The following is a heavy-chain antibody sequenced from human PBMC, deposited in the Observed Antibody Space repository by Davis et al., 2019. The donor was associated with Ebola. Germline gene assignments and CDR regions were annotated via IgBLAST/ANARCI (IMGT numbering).Heavy chain of an antibody. V-gene: IGHV3-11*06. J-gene: IGHJ6*02. CDR3: ARDARYCSSTSCSYYYGMDV. CDR1: GFTLSDYY. CDR2: ISSSSSYT. Sequence: GESLKIPCAASGFTLSDYYMSWIRQAPGKGLEWVSYISSSSSYTNYADSVKGRFTISRDNAKNSLYLQMNSLRAEDTAVYYCARDARYCSSTSCSYYYGMDVWGQGTTVTVSS. D-gene: IGHD2-2*01.